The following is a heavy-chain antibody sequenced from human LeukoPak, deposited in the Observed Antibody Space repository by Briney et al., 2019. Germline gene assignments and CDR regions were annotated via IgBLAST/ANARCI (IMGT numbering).Heavy chain of an antibody. CDR2: IYYSGST. D-gene: IGHD3-10*01. Sequence: SETLSLTCTDPGGSISSYYWTWIRQPPGKGLEWIGYIYYSGSTNYNPSLKSRVTISVDTSKNQFSLKMTSVTAADTAVYYCARVGSGSSHDYWGQGTLVTVSS. CDR3: ARVGSGSSHDY. J-gene: IGHJ4*02. V-gene: IGHV4-59*01. CDR1: GGSISSYY.